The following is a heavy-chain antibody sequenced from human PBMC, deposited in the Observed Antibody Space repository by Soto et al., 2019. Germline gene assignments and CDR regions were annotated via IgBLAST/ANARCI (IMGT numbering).Heavy chain of an antibody. CDR3: ARDRGYDAHDYYYNAMDV. Sequence: GGSLRLSCISSGFTFRTYTMNWVRPAPGKGLEWVSGIRGFSPYTFYAESVKGRFTISRDNAKNSLYLQMNSLRAEDTVVYYCARDRGYDAHDYYYNAMDVWGQGTTVTVSS. J-gene: IGHJ6*02. CDR1: GFTFRTYT. V-gene: IGHV3-21*01. D-gene: IGHD2-15*01. CDR2: IRGFSPYT.